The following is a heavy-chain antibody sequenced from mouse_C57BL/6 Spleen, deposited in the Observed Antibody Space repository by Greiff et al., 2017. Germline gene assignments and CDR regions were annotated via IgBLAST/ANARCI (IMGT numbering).Heavy chain of an antibody. D-gene: IGHD3-3*01. CDR3: TGGHWYFDV. CDR1: GFTFSNYW. J-gene: IGHJ1*03. V-gene: IGHV6-3*01. CDR2: IRLKSDNYAT. Sequence: EVMLVESGGGLVQPGGSMKLSCVATGFTFSNYWMNWVRQSPGKGLAWVAQIRLKSDNYATHYAESVKGRFTISRDDSKSSVYLQMNNLRAEDTGIYYCTGGHWYFDVWGTGTTVTVSS.